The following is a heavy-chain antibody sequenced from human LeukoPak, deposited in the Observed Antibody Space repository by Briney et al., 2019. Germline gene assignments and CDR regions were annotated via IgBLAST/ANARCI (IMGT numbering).Heavy chain of an antibody. Sequence: ASVKVSCKASGYTFTSYGISWVRQAPGQGLEWMGWISAYNGNTNYAQKLQGRVTMTTDTSTSTAYMELRSLRSDDTAVYYCARPQAAASGSYYMDVWGKGTTVTVSS. CDR1: GYTFTSYG. V-gene: IGHV1-18*01. CDR3: ARPQAAASGSYYMDV. CDR2: ISAYNGNT. D-gene: IGHD6-13*01. J-gene: IGHJ6*03.